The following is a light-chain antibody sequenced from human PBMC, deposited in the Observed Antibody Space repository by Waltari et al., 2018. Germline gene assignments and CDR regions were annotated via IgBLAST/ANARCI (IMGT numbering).Light chain of an antibody. V-gene: IGKV3-11*02. CDR2: EAS. Sequence: DIVLTQSPATLPLSLGERVTPPCRASPRVSRSLGWFLQKPGQAPKPLIYEASNRAPGLPGRFSGSGFGRDFTLTISSLEPEDFGVYYCQQRSVWPVTFGGGTKLEI. CDR1: PRVSRS. CDR3: QQRSVWPVT. J-gene: IGKJ4*01.